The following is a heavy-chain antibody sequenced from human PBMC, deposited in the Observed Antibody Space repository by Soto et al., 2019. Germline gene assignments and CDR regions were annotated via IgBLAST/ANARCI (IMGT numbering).Heavy chain of an antibody. CDR2: ISYDGSNK. Sequence: GGSLRLSCAASGFTFSSYAMHWVRQAPGKGLEWVAVISYDGSNKYYADSVKGRFTISRDNSKNTLYLQMNSLRAEDTAVYYCAREGGIAAAGTDLGPWGQGTLV. CDR3: AREGGIAAAGTDLGP. J-gene: IGHJ5*02. D-gene: IGHD6-13*01. V-gene: IGHV3-30-3*01. CDR1: GFTFSSYA.